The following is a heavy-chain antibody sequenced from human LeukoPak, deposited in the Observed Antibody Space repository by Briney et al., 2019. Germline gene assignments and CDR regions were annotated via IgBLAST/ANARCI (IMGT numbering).Heavy chain of an antibody. CDR3: ARGGSYLKDAFDV. J-gene: IGHJ3*01. D-gene: IGHD1-26*01. V-gene: IGHV4-61*01. CDR1: GGSVSSGSYY. CDR2: IYYSGST. Sequence: PSETLSLTCTVSGGSVSSGSYYWSWIRQPPGKGLEWIGYIYYSGSTNYNPSLKSRVTISVDTSKNQFSLKLSSVTAADTAVYYCARGGSYLKDAFDVWGQGTMVTVSS.